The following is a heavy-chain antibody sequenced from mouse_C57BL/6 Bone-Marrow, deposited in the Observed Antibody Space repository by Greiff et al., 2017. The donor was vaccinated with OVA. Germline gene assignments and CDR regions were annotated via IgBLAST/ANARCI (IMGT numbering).Heavy chain of an antibody. CDR2: IDPSDSYT. V-gene: IGHV1-59*01. D-gene: IGHD3-2*02. J-gene: IGHJ4*01. CDR3: ALSGRGDY. Sequence: QVQLQQPGAELVRPGTSVKLSCKASGYTFTSYWMHWVKQRPGQGLEWIGVIDPSDSYTNYNQKFKGKATLTVDTSSSTAYMQLSSLTSEDSAVYYCALSGRGDYWGQGTSVTVSS. CDR1: GYTFTSYW.